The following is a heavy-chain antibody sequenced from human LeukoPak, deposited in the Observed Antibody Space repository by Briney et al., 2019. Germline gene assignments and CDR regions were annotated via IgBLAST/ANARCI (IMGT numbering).Heavy chain of an antibody. J-gene: IGHJ5*02. D-gene: IGHD3-22*01. V-gene: IGHV4-39*07. CDR3: ARGDYDSSGYYYRWFDP. Sequence: ETLSLTCTVSGGSISSSSYYWGWIRQPPGKGLEWIGSMYSSGRTYYNPSLKSRVTISVDTSKNQFSLKLSSVTAADTAVYYCARGDYDSSGYYYRWFDPWGQGTLVTVSS. CDR1: GGSISSSSYY. CDR2: MYSSGRT.